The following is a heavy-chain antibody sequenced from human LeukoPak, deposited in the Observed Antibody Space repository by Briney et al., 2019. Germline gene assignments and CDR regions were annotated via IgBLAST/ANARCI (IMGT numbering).Heavy chain of an antibody. V-gene: IGHV1-2*02. Sequence: ASVKVSCKPSGYTFTDYYIHWVRRAPGQGLEWMGGINPNSGSTKYPQKFQGRVTVTRDTSINTAYMDLTGLTSDDTAIYYCARDESMFYGDYFDDWGQGTLVTVSS. CDR3: ARDESMFYGDYFDD. CDR1: GYTFTDYY. J-gene: IGHJ4*02. D-gene: IGHD4-17*01. CDR2: INPNSGST.